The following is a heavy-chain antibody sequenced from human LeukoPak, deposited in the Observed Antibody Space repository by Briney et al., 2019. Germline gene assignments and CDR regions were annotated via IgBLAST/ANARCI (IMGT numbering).Heavy chain of an antibody. CDR2: ISSSSSTI. CDR3: ARVYGGMAFDI. J-gene: IGHJ3*02. V-gene: IGHV3-48*01. D-gene: IGHD3-16*01. Sequence: QPGGSLRLSCAASGFTFSSYSMNWVRQAPGKGLEWVSYISSSSSTIYYADSVKGRFTISRDNAKNSLYLQMNSLRAEDTAVYYCARVYGGMAFDIWGQGTMVTVSS. CDR1: GFTFSSYS.